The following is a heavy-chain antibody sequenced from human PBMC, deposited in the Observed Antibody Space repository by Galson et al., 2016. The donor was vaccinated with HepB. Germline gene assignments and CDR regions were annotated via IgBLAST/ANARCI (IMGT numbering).Heavy chain of an antibody. J-gene: IGHJ6*02. CDR3: VKRGPPVISRLTLDV. CDR2: ISNNGDSI. V-gene: IGHV3-64D*06. Sequence: SLRLSCAASGFTFSSNAMDWVRQAPGKGLQYISAISNNGDSIYYADSVKGRFTISRDNSKNTLFLQMTSLRAEDTAVYYCVKRGPPVISRLTLDVWGQGTTVTV. CDR1: GFTFSSNA. D-gene: IGHD1-14*01.